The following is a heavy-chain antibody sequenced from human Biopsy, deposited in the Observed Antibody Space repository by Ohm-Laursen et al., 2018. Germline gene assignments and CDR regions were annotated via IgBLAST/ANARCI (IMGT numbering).Heavy chain of an antibody. CDR3: ATFRASWDTTQGGDY. V-gene: IGHV4-31*03. D-gene: IGHD1-26*01. J-gene: IGHJ4*02. CDR2: IYHSGTT. CDR1: GVSISVDGHY. Sequence: PSETLSLTCTVSGVSISVDGHYWAWIRQLPGKGLDWIGYIYHSGTTYYNPSLKSRLTMSVDTSKNEFSLRLRSVTAADTAVYFCATFRASWDTTQGGDYWGQGTLVTVSS.